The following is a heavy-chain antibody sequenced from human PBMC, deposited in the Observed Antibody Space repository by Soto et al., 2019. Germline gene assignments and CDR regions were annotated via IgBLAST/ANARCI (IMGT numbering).Heavy chain of an antibody. D-gene: IGHD5-12*01. V-gene: IGHV4-59*01. CDR1: VDSISRYY. CDR3: TRGVATIGP. J-gene: IGHJ5*02. CDR2: IYYSGST. Sequence: PSETLSLPCSVSVDSISRYYWSWIRQPPGTGLEWIGYIYYSGSTNYNPSFKSRVTISVDTPKNQFSLKLTSVTAADTAVYYCTRGVATIGPWGQGTLVTVSS.